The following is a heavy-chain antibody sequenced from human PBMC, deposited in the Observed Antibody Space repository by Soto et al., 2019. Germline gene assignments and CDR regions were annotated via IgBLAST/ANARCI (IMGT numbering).Heavy chain of an antibody. V-gene: IGHV1-69*13. J-gene: IGHJ6*02. D-gene: IGHD3-22*01. Sequence: ASVKVSCKASGGTFSSYAISWVRQAPGQGLEWMGGIIPIFGTANYAQKFQGRVTITADESTSTAYMELSSLRSEDTAVYYCATETKDYVSSGYYRRSGMDVWGQGTTVTVSS. CDR3: ATETKDYVSSGYYRRSGMDV. CDR2: IIPIFGTA. CDR1: GGTFSSYA.